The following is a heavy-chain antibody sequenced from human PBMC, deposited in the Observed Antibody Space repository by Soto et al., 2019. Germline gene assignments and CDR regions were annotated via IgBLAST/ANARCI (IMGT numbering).Heavy chain of an antibody. D-gene: IGHD3-22*01. CDR1: GFSFRSYG. CDR2: ISYDGSDK. CDR3: AKLSQDYYDSSGPRGY. J-gene: IGHJ4*02. Sequence: GGSLRLSCEASGFSFRSYGIHWVRQAPGQGLEWVAVISYDGSDKHYADSVKGRFTISIDSSKNTLYLQMNSLRPEDTTVYYCAKLSQDYYDSSGPRGYWGQGTLVTVSS. V-gene: IGHV3-30*18.